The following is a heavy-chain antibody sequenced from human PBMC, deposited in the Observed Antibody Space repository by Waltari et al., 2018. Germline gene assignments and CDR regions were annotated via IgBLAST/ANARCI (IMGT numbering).Heavy chain of an antibody. D-gene: IGHD6-13*01. CDR2: IYYSGST. CDR3: ARALIAAAGTTWFDP. J-gene: IGHJ5*02. CDR1: GGSISSHY. Sequence: QVQLQESGPGLVKPSETLSLTCTVSGGSISSHYWSWIRQPPGKGLEWIGYIYYSGSTNYNPSLKSRVTISVDTSKNQFSLKLSSVTAADTAVYYCARALIAAAGTTWFDPWGQGTLVTVSS. V-gene: IGHV4-59*11.